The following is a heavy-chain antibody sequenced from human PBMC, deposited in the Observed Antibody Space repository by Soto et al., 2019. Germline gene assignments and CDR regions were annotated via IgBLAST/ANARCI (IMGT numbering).Heavy chain of an antibody. CDR3: ARDRLMATAGTARHYFGLDV. CDR1: GGSIRSGGYY. J-gene: IGHJ6*02. V-gene: IGHV4-31*03. D-gene: IGHD5-18*01. Sequence: SETLSLTCTVSGGSIRSGGYYWSWVRQNPRKGLEWIGHIYYSGNTYYNPSLKSRLTISVDTSKNQFSLNLSSVTAADTAVYYCARDRLMATAGTARHYFGLDVWGQGTTVTAP. CDR2: IYYSGNT.